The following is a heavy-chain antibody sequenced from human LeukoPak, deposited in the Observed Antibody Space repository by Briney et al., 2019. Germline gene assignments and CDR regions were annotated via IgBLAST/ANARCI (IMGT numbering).Heavy chain of an antibody. V-gene: IGHV3-7*01. Sequence: GGSLRLSCVGSGFTFSHYFMTWYREAPGKGLEWVANLNQDGSVQLYGDSVRGRFTISRDNAKNSVYIQMNSLRVEDTAMYYCARDHNVADVWGQGTMVTVSS. J-gene: IGHJ3*01. D-gene: IGHD2-8*01. CDR2: LNQDGSVQ. CDR1: GFTFSHYF. CDR3: ARDHNVADV.